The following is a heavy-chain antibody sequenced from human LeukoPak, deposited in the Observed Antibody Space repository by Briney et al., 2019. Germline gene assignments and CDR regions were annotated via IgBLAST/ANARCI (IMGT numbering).Heavy chain of an antibody. CDR3: AAAGSSGWTDFDY. Sequence: SVKVSCKASGGTFSSYAISWVRQAPGQGLEWMGGIIPIFGTANYAQKFQGRVTVTADESTSTAYMELSSLRSEDTAVYYCAAAGSSGWTDFDYWGQGTLVTVSS. CDR1: GGTFSSYA. CDR2: IIPIFGTA. D-gene: IGHD6-19*01. J-gene: IGHJ4*02. V-gene: IGHV1-69*01.